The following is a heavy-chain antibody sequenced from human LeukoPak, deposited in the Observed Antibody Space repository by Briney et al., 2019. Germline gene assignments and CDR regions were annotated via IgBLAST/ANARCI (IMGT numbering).Heavy chain of an antibody. V-gene: IGHV4-59*01. CDR1: GGSISSYY. CDR3: ARDPRGYSSSQLYYYYYMDV. D-gene: IGHD6-13*01. CDR2: IYYSGST. Sequence: PSETLSLTCTVSGGSISSYYWSWIRQPPGKGLEWIGYIYYSGSTNYNPSLKSRVTISVDTSKNQFSLKLSSVTAADTAVYYCARDPRGYSSSQLYYYYYMDVWGKGTTVTVSS. J-gene: IGHJ6*03.